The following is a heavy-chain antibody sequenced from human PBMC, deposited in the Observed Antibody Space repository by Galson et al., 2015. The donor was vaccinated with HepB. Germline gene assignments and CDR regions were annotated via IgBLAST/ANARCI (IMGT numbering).Heavy chain of an antibody. Sequence: LSLTCTVSGDSINSSNYYWVWIRQSPGRGLEWIGSMHYSGSTYQNPSLKSRVTISIDTSKNQFSLKLSSVTAADTAVYYCARDSAYSMIVVVPYWYFDLWGRGTLVTVSS. CDR2: MHYSGST. V-gene: IGHV4-39*07. CDR3: ARDSAYSMIVVVPYWYFDL. J-gene: IGHJ2*01. CDR1: GDSINSSNYY. D-gene: IGHD3-22*01.